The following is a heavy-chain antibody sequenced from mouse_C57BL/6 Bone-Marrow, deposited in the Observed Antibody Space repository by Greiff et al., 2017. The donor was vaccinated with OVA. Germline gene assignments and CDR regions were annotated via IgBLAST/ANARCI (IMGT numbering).Heavy chain of an antibody. CDR2: IYPRSGNT. CDR3: ARLGYDYDPWCAY. J-gene: IGHJ3*01. Sequence: QVQLKQSGAELARPGASVKLSCKASGYTFTSYGISWVKQRTGQGLEWIGEIYPRSGNTYYNEKFKGKATLTADKSSSTAYMELRSLTSEDSAVYFCARLGYDYDPWCAYWGQGTLVTVSA. D-gene: IGHD2-4*01. V-gene: IGHV1-81*01. CDR1: GYTFTSYG.